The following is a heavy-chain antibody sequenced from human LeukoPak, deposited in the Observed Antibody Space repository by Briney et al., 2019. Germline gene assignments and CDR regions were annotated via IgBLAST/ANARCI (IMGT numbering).Heavy chain of an antibody. D-gene: IGHD2-2*01. J-gene: IGHJ5*02. Sequence: ASVKVSCKASGGTFSSYAISWVRQAPGQELEWMGGIIPIFGTANYAQKFQGRVTITTDESTSTAYMELSSLRSEDTAVYYCASYCSSTSCYSGGNWSDPWGQGTLVTVSS. CDR1: GGTFSSYA. V-gene: IGHV1-69*05. CDR2: IIPIFGTA. CDR3: ASYCSSTSCYSGGNWSDP.